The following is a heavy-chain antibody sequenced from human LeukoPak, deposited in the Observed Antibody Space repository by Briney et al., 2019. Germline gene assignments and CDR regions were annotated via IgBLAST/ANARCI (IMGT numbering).Heavy chain of an antibody. CDR1: GFTFSSYG. D-gene: IGHD2-15*01. V-gene: IGHV3-30*03. CDR3: AIPAFHLEYCSGGSCYDWFDP. Sequence: QAGGSLRLSCAASGFTFSSYGMHWVRQAPGKGLEWVAVISYDGSNKYYADSVKGRFTISRDNSKNTLYLQMNSLRAEDTAVYYCAIPAFHLEYCSGGSCYDWFDPWGQGTLVTVSS. CDR2: ISYDGSNK. J-gene: IGHJ5*02.